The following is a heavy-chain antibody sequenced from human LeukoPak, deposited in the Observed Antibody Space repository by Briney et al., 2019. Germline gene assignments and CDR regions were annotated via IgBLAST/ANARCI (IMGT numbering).Heavy chain of an antibody. D-gene: IGHD2-21*02. Sequence: GASVKVSCKSSGYSFTSYDINWVRQATGQGLDWMGWMNPNSGNTGYSQKFQGRGTMTRNDSISTAYLELSSLRSDDTAVYYSARGPMTHQYFQHWGQASQVTDSS. CDR2: MNPNSGNT. V-gene: IGHV1-8*01. J-gene: IGHJ1*01. CDR3: ARGPMTHQYFQH. CDR1: GYSFTSYD.